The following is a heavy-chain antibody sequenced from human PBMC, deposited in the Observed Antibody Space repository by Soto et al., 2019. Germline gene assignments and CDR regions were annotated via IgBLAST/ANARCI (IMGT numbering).Heavy chain of an antibody. CDR3: ARSTESVMETTLSVPYR. V-gene: IGHV4-59*01. Sequence: PSETLSLTCTVSGVSITSYYWSWIRQPPGKGLEWLGYVHYTGLTNYNASLESRVTISIDASRNQFSLHLRSVTAADTAVYYCARSTESVMETTLSVPYRWGQGAPVTVS. J-gene: IGHJ4*02. CDR1: GVSITSYY. CDR2: VHYTGLT. D-gene: IGHD4-4*01.